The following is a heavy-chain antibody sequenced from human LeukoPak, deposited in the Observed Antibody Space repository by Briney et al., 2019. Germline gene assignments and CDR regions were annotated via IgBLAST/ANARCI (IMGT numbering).Heavy chain of an antibody. J-gene: IGHJ5*02. CDR3: AREISGSYFGVWFDP. CDR2: IYTSGST. D-gene: IGHD1-26*01. V-gene: IGHV4-61*02. Sequence: SETLSLTCTVSGGSISSGYYYWSWIRQPAGKGLEWIGRIYTSGSTNYNPSLKSRVTISVDTSKNQFSLKLSSVTAADTAVYYCAREISGSYFGVWFDPWGQGTLVTVSS. CDR1: GGSISSGYYY.